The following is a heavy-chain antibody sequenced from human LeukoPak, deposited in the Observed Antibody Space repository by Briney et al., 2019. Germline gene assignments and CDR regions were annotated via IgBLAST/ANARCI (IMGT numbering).Heavy chain of an antibody. CDR2: INPSGVST. D-gene: IGHD3-9*01. CDR1: GYTFTSYY. Sequence: ASVEVSCKASGYTFTSYYMRWVRQAPGQGLEWMGIINPSGVSTSYAQKFQGRVTMTRDTSTSTVYMELSSLRSEDTAVYYCARDLSDRRDILTGYRIYYYYGMDVWGQGTTVTVSS. CDR3: ARDLSDRRDILTGYRIYYYYGMDV. J-gene: IGHJ6*02. V-gene: IGHV1-46*01.